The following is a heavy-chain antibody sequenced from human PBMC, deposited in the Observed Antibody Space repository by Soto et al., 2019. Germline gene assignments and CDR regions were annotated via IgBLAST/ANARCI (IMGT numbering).Heavy chain of an antibody. D-gene: IGHD2-2*02. J-gene: IGHJ6*02. V-gene: IGHV3-23*01. Sequence: EVQLLESGGGLVQPGGSLRLSCAASGFTFSSYAMTWVRQAPGKGLEWVSTISGSAGTTYYADSVRGRFTISRDNSKNTLYLQTNTLRAEDTALYSCTRYCPTASCYIRYGMDVWGQGTTVTVSS. CDR2: ISGSAGTT. CDR3: TRYCPTASCYIRYGMDV. CDR1: GFTFSSYA.